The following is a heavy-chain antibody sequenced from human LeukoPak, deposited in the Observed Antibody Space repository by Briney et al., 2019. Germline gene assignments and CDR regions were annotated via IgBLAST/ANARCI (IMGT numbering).Heavy chain of an antibody. Sequence: GGSLRLSCAASGFTFSTYGMHWVRQAPGKGLEWVAFILYDGSNKYYADSVKGRFTISRDNAKNSLYLQMNSLRAEDTAVYYCARRDCGGDCYPNYSFDYWGQGTLLTVSS. D-gene: IGHD2-21*02. V-gene: IGHV3-30*02. CDR2: ILYDGSNK. CDR3: ARRDCGGDCYPNYSFDY. J-gene: IGHJ4*02. CDR1: GFTFSTYG.